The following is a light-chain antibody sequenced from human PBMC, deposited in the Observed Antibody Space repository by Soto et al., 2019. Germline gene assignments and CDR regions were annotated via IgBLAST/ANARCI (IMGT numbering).Light chain of an antibody. CDR2: GAS. CDR3: QQYGST. V-gene: IGKV3-20*01. J-gene: IGKJ1*01. CDR1: QSVSSSY. Sequence: EIVLTQSPGTLSLSPGERATLSCRASQSVSSSYLAWYQQKPGQAPSLLIYGASSRATGIPDRFSGSGSGTDFTLTLSSLEPEDFAVHYSQQYGSTFGQGTKVEIK.